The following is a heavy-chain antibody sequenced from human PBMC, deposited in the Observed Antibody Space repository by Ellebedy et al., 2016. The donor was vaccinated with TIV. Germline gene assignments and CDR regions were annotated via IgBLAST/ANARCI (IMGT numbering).Heavy chain of an antibody. CDR1: GFFFSNSN. CDR2: ITGSSSDI. V-gene: IGHV3-21*01. D-gene: IGHD6-19*01. CDR3: ARWYTSGLVRGDI. J-gene: IGHJ3*02. Sequence: PGGSLRLSCAASGFFFSNSNMNWVRQAPGKGPEWLSCITGSSSDIWYADSVKGRFTVSRDNAKNSLFLQMNDLRVEDTAVYYCARWYTSGLVRGDIWGQGTMVTVSS.